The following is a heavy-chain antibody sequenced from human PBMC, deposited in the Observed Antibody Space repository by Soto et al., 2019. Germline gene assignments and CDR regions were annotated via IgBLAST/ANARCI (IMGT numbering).Heavy chain of an antibody. V-gene: IGHV4-59*01. CDR3: VRGLIAGELVGAFDI. Sequence: SETLSLTCTVSGGSISSYYWSWIRQPPGKGLEWIGYIYYSGSTNYNPSLKSRVTISVDTSKNQFSLKLSSVTAADTAVYYCVRGLIAGELVGAFDIWSQGTMVTVSS. CDR2: IYYSGST. J-gene: IGHJ3*02. CDR1: GGSISSYY. D-gene: IGHD1-26*01.